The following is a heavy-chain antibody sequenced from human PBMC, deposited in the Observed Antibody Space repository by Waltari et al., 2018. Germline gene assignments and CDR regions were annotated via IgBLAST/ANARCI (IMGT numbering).Heavy chain of an antibody. CDR3: ARGGGFWSGYYTGNWFDP. V-gene: IGHV4-30-4*08. J-gene: IGHJ5*02. CDR2: IYYSGST. Sequence: QVQLQESGPGLVKPSQTLSLTCTVSGGSISSGDYYWSWIRQPPGKGLEWIGYIYYSGSTYYNPSLKGRVTISVDTSKNQFSLKLSSVTAADTAVYYCARGGGFWSGYYTGNWFDPWGQGTLVTVSS. D-gene: IGHD3-3*01. CDR1: GGSISSGDYY.